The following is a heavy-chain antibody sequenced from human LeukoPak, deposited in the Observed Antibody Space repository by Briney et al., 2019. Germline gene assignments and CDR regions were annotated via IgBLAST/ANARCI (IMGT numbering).Heavy chain of an antibody. CDR1: GGSISSHY. CDR3: ARVSLAAAPATIRPMSWFDP. V-gene: IGHV4-38-2*02. D-gene: IGHD6-25*01. Sequence: SETLSLTCSVSGGSISSHYWGWIRQSPGKGLDWIGHIYHSGITYYNPSLQSRVTISMDTSENQISLKLSSVTASDTAVYHCARVSLAAAPATIRPMSWFDPWGQGTLVTVSS. CDR2: IYHSGIT. J-gene: IGHJ5*02.